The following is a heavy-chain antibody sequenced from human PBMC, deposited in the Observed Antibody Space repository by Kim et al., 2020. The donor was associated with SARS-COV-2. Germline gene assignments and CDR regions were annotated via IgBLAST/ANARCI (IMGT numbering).Heavy chain of an antibody. J-gene: IGHJ2*01. CDR2: IYYSGST. Sequence: SETLSLTCTVSGGSISSYYWSWIRQPPGKGLEWIGYIYYSGSTNYNPSLKSRVTISVDTSKNQFSLKLSSVTAADTAVYYCARGYYDSSGYTRGDWYFDL. CDR1: GGSISSYY. CDR3: ARGYYDSSGYTRGDWYFDL. D-gene: IGHD3-22*01. V-gene: IGHV4-59*01.